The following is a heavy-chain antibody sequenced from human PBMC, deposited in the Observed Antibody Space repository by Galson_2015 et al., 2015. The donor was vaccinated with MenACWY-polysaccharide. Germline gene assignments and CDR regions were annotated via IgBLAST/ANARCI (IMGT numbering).Heavy chain of an antibody. CDR3: AEEITAAGTVHG. CDR1: GGSFSGYY. D-gene: IGHD6-13*01. CDR2: INHSGST. Sequence: SETLSLTCAVYGGSFSGYYWSWIRQPPGKGLEWIGEINHSGSTNYNPSLKSRVTISVNTSKNQFSLKLSSVTAADTAVYYRAEEITAAGTVHGWGPGTLVTVSS. V-gene: IGHV4-34*01. J-gene: IGHJ4*02.